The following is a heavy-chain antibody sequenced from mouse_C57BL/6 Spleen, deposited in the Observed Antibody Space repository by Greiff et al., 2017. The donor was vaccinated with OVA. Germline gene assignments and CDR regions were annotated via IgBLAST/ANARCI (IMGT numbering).Heavy chain of an antibody. CDR2: INPSNGGT. CDR3: ATDGSSLHWYFDV. D-gene: IGHD1-1*01. CDR1: GYTFTSYW. J-gene: IGHJ1*03. V-gene: IGHV1-53*01. Sequence: VQLQQPGTELVKPGASVKLSCKASGYTFTSYWMHWVKQRPGQGLEWIGNINPSNGGTNYNEKFKSKATLTVDKSSSTAYMQLSSLTSEDSAVYYCATDGSSLHWYFDVWGTGTTVTVSS.